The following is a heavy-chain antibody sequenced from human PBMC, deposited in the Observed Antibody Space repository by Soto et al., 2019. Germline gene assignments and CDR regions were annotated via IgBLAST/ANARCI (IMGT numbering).Heavy chain of an antibody. CDR1: GFRFGNYA. V-gene: IGHV3-23*01. CDR2: ISSSSGST. D-gene: IGHD6-25*01. Sequence: GGSLRLSCVASGFRFGNYAMSWVRQAPGRGLEWVSSISSSSGSTYYADSAKGRFTISRDNSKNTVYMQMNSLRAEDTAVYYCAKEWSWMEATAATFDYWGQGTLVTVSS. CDR3: AKEWSWMEATAATFDY. J-gene: IGHJ4*02.